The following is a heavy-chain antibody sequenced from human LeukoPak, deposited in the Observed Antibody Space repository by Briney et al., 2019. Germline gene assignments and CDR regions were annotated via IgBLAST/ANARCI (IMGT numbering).Heavy chain of an antibody. J-gene: IGHJ4*02. CDR3: AIGYFDSSGYADY. V-gene: IGHV1-69*13. Sequence: ASVKVSCKASGGTFCRHAINWVRQAPGQGLEWMGGTIPIFGTVNYAQRFQDRVTITADESTSTASMELSILRSEDTAMYYCAIGYFDSSGYADYWGQGTLVTVSS. CDR2: TIPIFGTV. CDR1: GGTFCRHA. D-gene: IGHD3-22*01.